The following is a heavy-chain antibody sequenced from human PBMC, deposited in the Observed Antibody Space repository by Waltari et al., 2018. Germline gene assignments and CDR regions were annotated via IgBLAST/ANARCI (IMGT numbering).Heavy chain of an antibody. CDR1: GAPVQSTSSY. Sequence: QVYLQESGPGLVKPSESLSLTCTGSGAPVQSTSSYWGWIRQPPGKGMEWIGSIYNSGTTYYNPSLKSRVTISVDASDKQFYLTLTSVTAADTAVYFCVRPPHCRGNTCTALWGQGALVTVSS. CDR3: VRPPHCRGNTCTAL. CDR2: IYNSGTT. J-gene: IGHJ4*02. V-gene: IGHV4-39*01. D-gene: IGHD3-10*01.